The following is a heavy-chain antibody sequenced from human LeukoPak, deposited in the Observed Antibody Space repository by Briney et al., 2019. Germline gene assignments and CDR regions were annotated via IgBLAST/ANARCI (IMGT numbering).Heavy chain of an antibody. D-gene: IGHD3-22*01. CDR1: GGSIGSSTYY. V-gene: IGHV4-61*05. CDR3: ARHRYYYDSSGYYYQP. CDR2: IYYSGST. J-gene: IGHJ5*02. Sequence: SETLSLTCTVSGGSIGSSTYYWGWIRQPPGKGLEWIGYIYYSGSTNYNPSLKSRVTISVDTSKNQFSLRLSSVTAADTAVYYCARHRYYYDSSGYYYQPWGQGTLVTVSS.